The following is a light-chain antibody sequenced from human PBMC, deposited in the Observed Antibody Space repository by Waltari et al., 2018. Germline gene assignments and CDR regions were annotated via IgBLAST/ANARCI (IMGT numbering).Light chain of an antibody. J-gene: IGKJ4*01. Sequence: DIEMTQSPSSLSASVGDRVTITCQASQDISNYVNWYQKKPGKAPKFLIYDASNLETGVPSRFSGSGFGTDFSFTISSLQPEDTATYYCQQYDSLPLTFGGGTRVGIK. V-gene: IGKV1-33*01. CDR1: QDISNY. CDR3: QQYDSLPLT. CDR2: DAS.